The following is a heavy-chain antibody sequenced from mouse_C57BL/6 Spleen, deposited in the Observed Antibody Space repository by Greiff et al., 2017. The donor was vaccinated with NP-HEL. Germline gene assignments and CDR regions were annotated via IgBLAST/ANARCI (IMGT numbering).Heavy chain of an antibody. CDR3: ARSPYGYEGDWYFDV. Sequence: QVQLKESGPGLVAPSQSLSITCTVSGFSLTSYGVHWVRQPPGKGLEWLVVIWSDGSTTYNSALNSRLTISKDNSKSQVYLKMSSLQTDDTAMYYCARSPYGYEGDWYFDVWGTGTTVTVSS. V-gene: IGHV2-6*03. J-gene: IGHJ1*03. D-gene: IGHD2-2*01. CDR2: IWSDGST. CDR1: GFSLTSYG.